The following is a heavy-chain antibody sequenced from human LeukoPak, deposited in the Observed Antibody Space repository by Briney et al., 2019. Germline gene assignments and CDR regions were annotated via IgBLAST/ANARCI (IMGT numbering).Heavy chain of an antibody. D-gene: IGHD2-15*01. Sequence: PSETLSLTCTVSGGSISSYYWSWIRQPPGKGLEWIGYIYYSGSTNYNPSLKSRVTISVDTSKNQFSLKLSSVTAADTAVYYCAGEYCSGGSCYHRYWGQGTLVTVSS. CDR3: AGEYCSGGSCYHRY. CDR1: GGSISSYY. V-gene: IGHV4-59*01. J-gene: IGHJ4*02. CDR2: IYYSGST.